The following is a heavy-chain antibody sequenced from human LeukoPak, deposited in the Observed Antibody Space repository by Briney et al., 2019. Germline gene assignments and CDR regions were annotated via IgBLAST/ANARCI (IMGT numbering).Heavy chain of an antibody. V-gene: IGHV1-18*01. CDR3: ARDSSRQIDY. CDR1: GYTFINYD. J-gene: IGHJ4*02. Sequence: ASVKVSCKTSGYTFINYDISWVRQAPGQGLEWMGWISIYNGNTNYAQKFQGRVTMTRDTSISTAYMELSRLRSDDTAVYYCARDSSRQIDYWGQGTLVTVSS. D-gene: IGHD6-13*01. CDR2: ISIYNGNT.